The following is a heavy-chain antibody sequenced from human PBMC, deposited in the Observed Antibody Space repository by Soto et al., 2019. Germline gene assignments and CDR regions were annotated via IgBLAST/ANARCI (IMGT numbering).Heavy chain of an antibody. CDR3: AREGRAMIVPDY. Sequence: QVQLVQSGAEVKKPGASVKVSCKASGYTFTSYYMHCVRQAPGQGLEWMGIINPSGGSTSYAQKFQGRVTMTRDTSTSTVYMELSSLRSEDTAVYYRAREGRAMIVPDYWGQGTLVTVSS. CDR1: GYTFTSYY. CDR2: INPSGGST. V-gene: IGHV1-46*01. D-gene: IGHD3-22*01. J-gene: IGHJ4*02.